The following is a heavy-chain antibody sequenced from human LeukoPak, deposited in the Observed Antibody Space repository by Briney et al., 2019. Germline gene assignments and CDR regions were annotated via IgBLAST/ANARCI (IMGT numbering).Heavy chain of an antibody. V-gene: IGHV4-39*07. D-gene: IGHD1-26*01. J-gene: IGHJ4*02. Sequence: SETLSLTCTVSGGSISSSSYYWGWIRQPPGKGLEWIGSIYYSGSTYYNPSLKSRVTISVDTSKNQFSLKLSSVTAADTAVYYCARVRGTTDYWGRGTLVTVSS. CDR3: ARVRGTTDY. CDR2: IYYSGST. CDR1: GGSISSSSYY.